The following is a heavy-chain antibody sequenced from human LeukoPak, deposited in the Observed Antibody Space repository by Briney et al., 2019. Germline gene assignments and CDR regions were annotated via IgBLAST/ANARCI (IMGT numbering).Heavy chain of an antibody. D-gene: IGHD1-1*01. J-gene: IGHJ5*02. Sequence: ASVKVSCKASGYTFTSYYMHWVRQAPGQGLEWMGIINPSGGSTSYAQKFQGRVTMTRDTSTSTVYMELSSLRSEDTAVYYCARDFLAGLGTSSGWFDPWGQGTLVTVSS. CDR1: GYTFTSYY. CDR3: ARDFLAGLGTSSGWFDP. CDR2: INPSGGST. V-gene: IGHV1-46*01.